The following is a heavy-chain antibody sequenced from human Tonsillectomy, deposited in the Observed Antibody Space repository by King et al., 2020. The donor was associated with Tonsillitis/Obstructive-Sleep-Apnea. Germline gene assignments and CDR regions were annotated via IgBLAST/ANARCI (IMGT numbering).Heavy chain of an antibody. CDR3: ARPDYYYYYMDV. CDR1: GGSISSSSYY. CDR2: IYYSGST. Sequence: QLKESGPGLVKPSETLSLTCTVSGGSISSSSYYWGWIRQPPGKGLEWIGSIYYSGSTYYNPSLKSRVTISVDTSKNQFSLKLSSVTAADTAVYYCARPDYYYYYMDVWGKGTTVTVSS. J-gene: IGHJ6*03. V-gene: IGHV4-39*01.